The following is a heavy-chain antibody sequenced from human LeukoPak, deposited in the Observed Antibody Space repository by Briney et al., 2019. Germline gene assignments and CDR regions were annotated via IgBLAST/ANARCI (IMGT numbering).Heavy chain of an antibody. J-gene: IGHJ4*02. CDR2: INPNSGGT. CDR3: ARDSSGSYSTDY. Sequence: ASVKVSCKASGGTFSSYAISWVRQAPGQGLEWMGWINPNSGGTNYAQKFQGRVTMTRDTSISTAYMELSRLRSDDTAVYYCARDSSGSYSTDYWGQGTLVTVSS. V-gene: IGHV1-2*02. CDR1: GGTFSSYA. D-gene: IGHD1-26*01.